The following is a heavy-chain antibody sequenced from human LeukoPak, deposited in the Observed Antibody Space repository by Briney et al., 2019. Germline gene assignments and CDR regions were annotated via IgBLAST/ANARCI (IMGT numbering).Heavy chain of an antibody. V-gene: IGHV1-46*01. J-gene: IGHJ4*02. D-gene: IGHD1-20*01. CDR1: GYTFTSYY. CDR3: ARAGGWGITGY. Sequence: ASVKVSCKASGYTFTSYYMHWVRQAPGQGLEWMGIINPSGGSTSYAQKFQGRVTMTRDMSTSTVYMELSSLRSDDTAVYYCARAGGWGITGYWGQGTLVTVSS. CDR2: INPSGGST.